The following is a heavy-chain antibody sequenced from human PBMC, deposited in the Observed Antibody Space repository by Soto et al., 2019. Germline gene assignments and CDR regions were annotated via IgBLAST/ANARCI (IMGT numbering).Heavy chain of an antibody. Sequence: GASVKVSCKASGYTFSGFYMHWVRQAPGQGIEWMGWINPNSGGTKSAEKFQGRVTMTRDTSISTAYMELSRLTSDDTAVYYCASAAVTGTAGLDFWGQGTQVTVS. CDR1: GYTFSGFY. D-gene: IGHD6-19*01. CDR2: INPNSGGT. J-gene: IGHJ4*02. CDR3: ASAAVTGTAGLDF. V-gene: IGHV1-2*02.